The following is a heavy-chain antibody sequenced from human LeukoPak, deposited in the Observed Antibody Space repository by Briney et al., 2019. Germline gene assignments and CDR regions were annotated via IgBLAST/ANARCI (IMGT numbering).Heavy chain of an antibody. J-gene: IGHJ4*02. CDR2: IDYSGST. CDR3: ARERAQSYYDILTGYHTIDS. Sequence: SETLSLTCTVSGGSISSYYWSWIRQPPGKGLEWIGYIDYSGSTNYNPSLKSRVTIPVDTSKNQFSLKLSSVTAADTAVYYCARERAQSYYDILTGYHTIDSWGQGTLVTVSA. V-gene: IGHV4-59*01. D-gene: IGHD3-9*01. CDR1: GGSISSYY.